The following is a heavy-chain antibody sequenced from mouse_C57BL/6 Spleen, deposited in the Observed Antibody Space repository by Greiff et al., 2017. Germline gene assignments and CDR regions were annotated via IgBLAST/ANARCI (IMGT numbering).Heavy chain of an antibody. D-gene: IGHD2-10*02. CDR1: GYAFSSSW. J-gene: IGHJ3*01. CDR2: IYPGDGDT. CDR3: AREYVSVPFAY. V-gene: IGHV1-82*01. Sequence: LQESGPELVKPGASVKISCTASGYAFSSSWMHWVKQRPGKGLEWIGRIYPGDGDTNYNGKFKGKATLTADKSSSTAYMQRSSLISEDSAVYFCAREYVSVPFAYWGQGTLVTVSA.